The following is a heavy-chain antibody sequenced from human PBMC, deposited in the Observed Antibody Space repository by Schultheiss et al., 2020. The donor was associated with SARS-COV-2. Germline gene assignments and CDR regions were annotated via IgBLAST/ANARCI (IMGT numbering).Heavy chain of an antibody. J-gene: IGHJ4*02. CDR1: GYSFTSYW. CDR3: ARTNYGSGSYYNY. D-gene: IGHD3-10*01. CDR2: IYPGESAT. V-gene: IGHV5-51*01. Sequence: KVSCKGSGYSFTSYWIGWVRQMPGQGLEWMGIIYPGESATRYSPSFQGQVTISADKSISTAYLQWSSLKASDTAMYYCARTNYGSGSYYNYWGQGTLVTVSS.